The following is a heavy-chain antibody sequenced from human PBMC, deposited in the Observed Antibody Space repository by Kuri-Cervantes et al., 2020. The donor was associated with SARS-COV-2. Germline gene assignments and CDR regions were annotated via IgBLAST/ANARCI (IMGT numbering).Heavy chain of an antibody. CDR3: ARDMTYYYYGMDV. Sequence: KVSCKGSGYSFTSYWISWVRQMPGKGLEWMGRIDPSDSYTNYSPSFQGHVTISADKSISTAHLQWSSLKASDTAMYYCARDMTYYYYGMDVWGQGTTVTVSS. V-gene: IGHV5-10-1*01. CDR1: GYSFTSYW. J-gene: IGHJ6*02. CDR2: IDPSDSYT.